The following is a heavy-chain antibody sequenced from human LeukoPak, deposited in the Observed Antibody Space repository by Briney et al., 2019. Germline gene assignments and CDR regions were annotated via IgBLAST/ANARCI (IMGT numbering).Heavy chain of an antibody. CDR2: INPDGRDT. D-gene: IGHD2-21*02. CDR1: GFTFNRCW. V-gene: IGHV3-7*01. J-gene: IGHJ1*01. Sequence: GGSLRLSCVVSGFTFNRCWMNWLRQAPGKGLEGVAHINPDGRDTYYVDSVQGRFTISRDNAQNPMYLQMNSLRVEHTAVYYCTSWGDTTAEYFQRWGQGTLVTVSS. CDR3: TSWGDTTAEYFQR.